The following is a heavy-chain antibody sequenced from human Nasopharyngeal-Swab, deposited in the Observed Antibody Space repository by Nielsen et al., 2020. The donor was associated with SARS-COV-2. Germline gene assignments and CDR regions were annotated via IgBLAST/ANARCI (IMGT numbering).Heavy chain of an antibody. CDR2: IKSKTDGGTT. CDR1: GFTFSNAW. Sequence: ESLKISCAASGFTFSNAWMSWVRQAPGKGLEWVGRIKSKTDGGTTDYAAPVKGRFTISRDDSKNTLYLQMNSLKTEDTAVYYCTTESVWGSYRYLGYYYYYGMDVWGQGTTVTVSS. J-gene: IGHJ6*02. CDR3: TTESVWGSYRYLGYYYYYGMDV. V-gene: IGHV3-15*01. D-gene: IGHD3-16*02.